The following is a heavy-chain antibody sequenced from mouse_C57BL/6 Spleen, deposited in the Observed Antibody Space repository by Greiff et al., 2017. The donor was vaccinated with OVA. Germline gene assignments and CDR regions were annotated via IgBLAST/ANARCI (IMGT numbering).Heavy chain of an antibody. CDR1: GFSLTSYA. CDR2: IWTGGGT. D-gene: IGHD2-3*01. V-gene: IGHV2-9-1*01. J-gene: IGHJ2*01. Sequence: VMLVESGPGLVAPSQSLSITCTVSGFSLTSYAISWVRQPPGKGLEWLGVIWTGGGTNYNSALKSRLSISKDNSKSQVFLKMNSLQTDDTARYYCARIYDGYYEDRYYFDYWGQGTTLTVSS. CDR3: ARIYDGYYEDRYYFDY.